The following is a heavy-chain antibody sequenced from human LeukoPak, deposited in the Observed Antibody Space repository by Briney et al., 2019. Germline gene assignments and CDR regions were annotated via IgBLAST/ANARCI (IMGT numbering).Heavy chain of an antibody. V-gene: IGHV1-69*05. CDR1: GGSFSRHG. CDR3: ARTGITGTTAQVDFDY. Sequence: GASVNVSCKASGGSFSRHGISWVRQAPGQGLEWIGGIIPHFGSPNYAQNFQGRVTITMDESTSTAYMELSSLRCEDTAVYYCARTGITGTTAQVDFDYWGQGTLVTVSS. J-gene: IGHJ4*02. D-gene: IGHD1-7*01. CDR2: IIPHFGSP.